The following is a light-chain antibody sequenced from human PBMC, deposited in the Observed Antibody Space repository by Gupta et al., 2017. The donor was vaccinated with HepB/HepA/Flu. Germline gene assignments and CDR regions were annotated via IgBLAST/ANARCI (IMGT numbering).Light chain of an antibody. J-gene: IGKJ1*01. Sequence: DIQMTQSPSSLSASVGDRVTITCRASQSISSYLNWYQQKPGKAPKLLIYAASSLQSGVPSRFSGSGSGTDCTLTISSLQPEDVATYYGQQSDSTPRTFGQGTKVEIK. CDR2: AAS. CDR3: QQSDSTPRT. V-gene: IGKV1-39*01. CDR1: QSISSY.